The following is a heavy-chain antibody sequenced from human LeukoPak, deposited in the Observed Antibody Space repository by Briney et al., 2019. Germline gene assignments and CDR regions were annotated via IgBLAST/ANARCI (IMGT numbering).Heavy chain of an antibody. CDR2: SYSGGST. V-gene: IGHV3-53*01. Sequence: GGSLRLSCAASGFTVSSNYMSWVRQAPGKGLEWVSVSYSGGSTYYADSVKGRFTISRDNSKNTLHLQMNSLRAEDTAVYYCARAEVYYDSSGSYYFDYWGQGTLVTVSS. CDR1: GFTVSSNY. J-gene: IGHJ4*02. D-gene: IGHD3-22*01. CDR3: ARAEVYYDSSGSYYFDY.